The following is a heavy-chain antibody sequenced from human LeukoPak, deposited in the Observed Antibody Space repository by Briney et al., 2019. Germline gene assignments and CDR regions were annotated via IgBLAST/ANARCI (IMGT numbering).Heavy chain of an antibody. CDR2: IYYSGST. CDR1: GGSISSTSYY. J-gene: IGHJ4*02. V-gene: IGHV4-39*07. D-gene: IGHD5-18*01. Sequence: PSETLSLTCTVSGGSISSTSYYWGWIRQPPGKGLEWIGSIYYSGSTYYNPSLKSRVTISADRSKNHFSLKLSSVTAADTAVYYCARDYIYSYGYRVDYWGQGTLVTVSS. CDR3: ARDYIYSYGYRVDY.